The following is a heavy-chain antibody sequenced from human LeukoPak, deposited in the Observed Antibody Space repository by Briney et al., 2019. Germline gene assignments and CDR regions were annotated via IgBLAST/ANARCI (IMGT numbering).Heavy chain of an antibody. D-gene: IGHD5-24*01. CDR3: ARGRWLPGAFDI. CDR1: GGTFSSYA. Sequence: SVKVSCKASGGTFSSYAISWVRQAPGQGLEWMGRIIPILGIANYAQKFQGRVTITANKSTSTAYMELSSLRSEDTAVYYCARGRWLPGAFDIWGQGTMVTVSS. CDR2: IIPILGIA. V-gene: IGHV1-69*04. J-gene: IGHJ3*02.